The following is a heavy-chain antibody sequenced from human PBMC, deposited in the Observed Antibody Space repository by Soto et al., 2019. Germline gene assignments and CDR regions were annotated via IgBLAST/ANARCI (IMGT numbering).Heavy chain of an antibody. J-gene: IGHJ6*02. CDR2: MNPNSGNT. D-gene: IGHD3-9*01. V-gene: IGHV1-8*01. Sequence: QVQLVQSGAEVKKPGASVKVSCKASGYTFTSYDINWVRQATGQGLEWMGWMNPNSGNTGYAQKFQGRVTMTRNTSISTAYMELSSLRSEDTAVYYCARGGYDILAGYYNRSYYYGMDVWGQGTTVTVSS. CDR1: GYTFTSYD. CDR3: ARGGYDILAGYYNRSYYYGMDV.